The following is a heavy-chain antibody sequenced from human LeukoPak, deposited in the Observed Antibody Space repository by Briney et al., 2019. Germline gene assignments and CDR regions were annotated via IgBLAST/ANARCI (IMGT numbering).Heavy chain of an antibody. J-gene: IGHJ4*02. CDR2: IVVGSGST. CDR1: GFTFTSSA. CDR3: AAGGYSGYDGPPFDY. V-gene: IGHV1-58*01. Sequence: SVKVSCKASGFTFTSSAVQWVRQARGQRLEWIGWIVVGSGSTNYAQKFQERVTITRDMSTSTAYMELSSLRSEDTAVYYCAAGGYSGYDGPPFDYWGQGTLVTVSS. D-gene: IGHD5-12*01.